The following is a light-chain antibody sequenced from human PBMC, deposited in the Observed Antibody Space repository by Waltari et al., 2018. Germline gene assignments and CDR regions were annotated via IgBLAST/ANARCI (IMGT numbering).Light chain of an antibody. J-gene: IGKJ1*01. CDR2: DAS. CDR3: QQRANWPPGAA. V-gene: IGKV3-11*01. CDR1: QSISNN. Sequence: EIVLTQSPATLSLSPGERATLSCRASQSISNNLAWYQQKPGQAPRLVIYDASSRATGIPARFSGSGSGTDFTLTISTLEPEDSAVYYCQQRANWPPGAAFGQGTKVEIK.